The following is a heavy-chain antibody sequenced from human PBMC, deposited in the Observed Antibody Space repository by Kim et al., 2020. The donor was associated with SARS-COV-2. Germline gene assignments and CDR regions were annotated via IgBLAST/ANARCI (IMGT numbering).Heavy chain of an antibody. CDR2: ISGKSGSVT. V-gene: IGHV3-23*01. D-gene: IGHD3-3*01. CDR3: ARHPTYYDFWSAFNF. J-gene: IGHJ3*01. CDR1: EFTFSNFA. Sequence: GGSLRLSCAASEFTFSNFAMSWVRQAPGRGLEWISVISGKSGSVTYYADSVKGRFTISRDNSENTLYLQMNSLRVEDTALYYCARHPTYYDFWSAFNFWG.